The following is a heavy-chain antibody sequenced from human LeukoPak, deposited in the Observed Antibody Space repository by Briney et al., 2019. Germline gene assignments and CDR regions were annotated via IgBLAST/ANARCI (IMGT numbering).Heavy chain of an antibody. CDR1: GDTFTSYA. D-gene: IGHD7-27*01. CDR3: ARGENWGSAFDY. Sequence: GASVKVSCKASGDTFTSYAMHWVRQAPGQRLEWMGWINAGNGNTEYSQKFQGRVTITRDTSASTAYMELSSLRSEDTAVYYCARGENWGSAFDYWGQGSLVTVSS. V-gene: IGHV1-3*01. CDR2: INAGNGNT. J-gene: IGHJ4*02.